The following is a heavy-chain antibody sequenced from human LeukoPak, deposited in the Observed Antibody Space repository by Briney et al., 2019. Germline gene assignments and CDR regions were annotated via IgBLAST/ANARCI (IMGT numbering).Heavy chain of an antibody. CDR1: GFSFRGYT. V-gene: IGHV3-21*01. Sequence: GGSLILSCAASGFSFRGYTMNWVRQAPGKGLEWVSSLSDSTTYIYYADSVKGRFTISRENAKSSLYLEMNSLRAEDTAVYYCARDQGSSGYYKDAFDIWGQGTMVTVSS. D-gene: IGHD3-22*01. CDR2: LSDSTTYI. CDR3: ARDQGSSGYYKDAFDI. J-gene: IGHJ3*02.